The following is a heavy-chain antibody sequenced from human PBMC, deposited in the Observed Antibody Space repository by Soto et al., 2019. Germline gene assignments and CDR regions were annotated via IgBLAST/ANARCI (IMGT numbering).Heavy chain of an antibody. CDR1: GFTFSDYA. CDR3: AKVLSKNYYYPFDF. D-gene: IGHD3-10*01. CDR2: ISGGSSVA. J-gene: IGHJ4*02. Sequence: GGSLRLSCTASGFTFSDYAMAWVRQAPGKGLEWVSTISGGSSVAYYGDSVKGRFTISRDNAKKTLFLQLNRLSAEDTATYYCAKVLSKNYYYPFDFWGQGTQVTVSS. V-gene: IGHV3-23*01.